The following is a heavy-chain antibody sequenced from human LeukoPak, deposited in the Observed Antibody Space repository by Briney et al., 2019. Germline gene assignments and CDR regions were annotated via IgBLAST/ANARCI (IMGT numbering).Heavy chain of an antibody. J-gene: IGHJ4*02. D-gene: IGHD3-22*01. CDR3: ARMRSSGYYLL. V-gene: IGHV3-7*01. CDR1: GFTFSSYW. CDR2: IKQDGSEK. Sequence: PGGSLRLSCAASGFTFSSYWRSWARQAPGKGLEWVANIKQDGSEKYYVDSVKGRFTISRDNAKNSLYLQMNSLRAEDTAVYYCARMRSSGYYLLWRQGTLVTVSS.